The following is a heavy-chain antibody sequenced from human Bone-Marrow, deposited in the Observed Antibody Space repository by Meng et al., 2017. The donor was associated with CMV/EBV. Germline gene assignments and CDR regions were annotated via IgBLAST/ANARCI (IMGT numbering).Heavy chain of an antibody. CDR1: GGSLSGYY. CDR2: IRHSGDIT. V-gene: IGHV4-34*01. Sequence: CGVYGGSLSGYYWSWIRQTPGKGLEWIGEIRHSGDITNYDPSLKSRVSISIDTSKKQFSLKLSAVTAADTAVYYCTRQYSSSYYSDYWGQGTLVTVSS. CDR3: TRQYSSSYYSDY. J-gene: IGHJ4*02. D-gene: IGHD6-6*01.